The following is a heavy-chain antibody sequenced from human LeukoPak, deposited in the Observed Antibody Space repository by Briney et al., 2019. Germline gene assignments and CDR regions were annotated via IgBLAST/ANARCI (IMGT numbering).Heavy chain of an antibody. Sequence: PGGSLRLSCAASVFTFSSYEMNWARQAPGKGLEGVSYISSSGSTIYYADSVKGRFTISRDNAKNSLYLQMNSLRAEDTAVYYCARWRDGRGQQYFDYWGQGTLVTVSS. CDR2: ISSSGSTI. D-gene: IGHD3-10*01. J-gene: IGHJ4*02. CDR3: ARWRDGRGQQYFDY. V-gene: IGHV3-48*03. CDR1: VFTFSSYE.